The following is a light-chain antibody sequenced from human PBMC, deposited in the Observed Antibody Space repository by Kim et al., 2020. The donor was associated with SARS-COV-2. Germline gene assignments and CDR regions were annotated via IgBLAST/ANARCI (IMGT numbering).Light chain of an antibody. Sequence: ESVGDRVTITCRASQGISKDLAWYQQKPGNAPKLLIFAASALQSGVPTRFSGSGSGTDFTLTISSLQPEDVATYYCQKYNGAPWTFGQGTKLEI. CDR2: AAS. CDR1: QGISKD. V-gene: IGKV1-27*01. J-gene: IGKJ1*01. CDR3: QKYNGAPWT.